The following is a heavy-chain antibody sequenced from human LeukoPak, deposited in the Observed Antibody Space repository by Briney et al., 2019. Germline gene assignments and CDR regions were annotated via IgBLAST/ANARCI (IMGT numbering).Heavy chain of an antibody. CDR1: GGSISSSSYY. D-gene: IGHD3-10*01. CDR2: IYYSGST. J-gene: IGHJ4*02. V-gene: IGHV4-39*01. CDR3: ARRVVRGVIGLCYFDY. Sequence: SETLSLTCTVSGGSISSSSYYWGWIPQPPGKGLEWIGSIYYSGSTYYNPSLKSRVTISVDTSKNQFSLKLRSVTAADTDVYYCARRVVRGVIGLCYFDYWGQGTLVTVSS.